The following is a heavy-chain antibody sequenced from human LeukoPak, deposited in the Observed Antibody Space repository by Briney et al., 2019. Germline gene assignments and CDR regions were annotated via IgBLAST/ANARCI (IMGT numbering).Heavy chain of an antibody. V-gene: IGHV3-23*01. J-gene: IGHJ4*02. D-gene: IGHD3-10*01. CDR1: GFTFSSYA. Sequence: GSLRLSCAASGFTFSSYAMSWVRQAPGKGLEWVSAISGSGGSTYYADSVKGRFTISRDNSKNTLYLQMNSLRAEDTAVYYCAKDSRVYYGSGSYYPRDYWGQGTLVTVSS. CDR3: AKDSRVYYGSGSYYPRDY. CDR2: ISGSGGST.